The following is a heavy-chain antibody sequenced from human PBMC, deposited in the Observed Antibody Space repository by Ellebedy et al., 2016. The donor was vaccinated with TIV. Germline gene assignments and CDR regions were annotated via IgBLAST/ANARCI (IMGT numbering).Heavy chain of an antibody. D-gene: IGHD3-10*01. Sequence: PGGSLRLSCAASGLTFSTYDMNWVRQAPGKGLEWVSSINSRSSYMSYADSVKGRFTISRDNAKNSLYLQMNSLRAEDTAIYYCAKDSGKYGWNSEYWGQGTQVTVSS. CDR2: INSRSSYM. CDR3: AKDSGKYGWNSEY. CDR1: GLTFSTYD. V-gene: IGHV3-21*04. J-gene: IGHJ4*02.